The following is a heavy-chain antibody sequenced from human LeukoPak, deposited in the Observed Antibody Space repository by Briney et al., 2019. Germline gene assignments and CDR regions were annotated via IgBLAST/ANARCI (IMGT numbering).Heavy chain of an antibody. Sequence: PGGSLRLSCAASGFTFSSYAMSWVRQAPGKELEWVSAISGSGGSTYYADSVKGRFTISRDNSKNTLYLQMNSLRAEDTAVYYCARDAYYDYVWGSYRYSDYWGQGTLVTVSS. CDR1: GFTFSSYA. CDR2: ISGSGGST. V-gene: IGHV3-23*01. D-gene: IGHD3-16*02. CDR3: ARDAYYDYVWGSYRYSDY. J-gene: IGHJ4*02.